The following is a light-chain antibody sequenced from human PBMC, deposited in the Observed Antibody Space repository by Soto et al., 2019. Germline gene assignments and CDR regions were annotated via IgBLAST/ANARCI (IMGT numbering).Light chain of an antibody. CDR3: QQYGSSPLT. V-gene: IGKV3-20*01. Sequence: EIVLTQSPGTLSFSPGERATLSCRASKSVSSSYLAWYQQKPGQAPRLLIYGASSRATGIPDRFSGSGSGTDFTLTISRLEPEDFAVYYCQQYGSSPLTFGGGTKVEIK. J-gene: IGKJ4*01. CDR1: KSVSSSY. CDR2: GAS.